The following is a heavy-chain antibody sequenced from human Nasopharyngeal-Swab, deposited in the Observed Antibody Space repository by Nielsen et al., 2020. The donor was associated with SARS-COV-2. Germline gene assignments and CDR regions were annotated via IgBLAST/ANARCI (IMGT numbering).Heavy chain of an antibody. CDR2: IYPGDSDT. D-gene: IGHD4-17*01. Sequence: VRQMPGKGLEWMGIIYPGDSDTRYSPSFQGQVTISADKSISTAYLQWSSLKASDTAMYYCARGGDYGRVYFDYWGRGTLVTVSS. CDR3: ARGGDYGRVYFDY. V-gene: IGHV5-51*01. J-gene: IGHJ4*02.